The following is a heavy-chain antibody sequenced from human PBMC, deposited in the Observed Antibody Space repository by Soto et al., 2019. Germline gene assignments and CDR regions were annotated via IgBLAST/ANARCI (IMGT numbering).Heavy chain of an antibody. CDR3: ARSIFVGATIPYDY. CDR2: INAGNGNT. CDR1: GYTFTSYA. V-gene: IGHV1-3*01. D-gene: IGHD1-26*01. Sequence: ASVKVSCKASGYTFTSYAMHWVRQAPGQRLEWMGWINAGNGNTKYSQKFQGRVTITRDTSASTAYMELSSLRSEDTAVYYCARSIFVGATIPYDYWGQGTLVTVSS. J-gene: IGHJ4*02.